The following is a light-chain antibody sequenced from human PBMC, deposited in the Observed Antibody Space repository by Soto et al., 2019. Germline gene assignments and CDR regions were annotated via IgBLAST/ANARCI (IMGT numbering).Light chain of an antibody. Sequence: EIVMTQSPTTLSVSPGERATLSCRASQTISSNLAWYQQKPGQAPRLLISGASTRATGISARFRGSGSGTEFTLTISSLQSEDFAVYYCQQYNTWPPGGTFGQGTKLEIK. J-gene: IGKJ2*02. V-gene: IGKV3-15*01. CDR1: QTISSN. CDR3: QQYNTWPPGGT. CDR2: GAS.